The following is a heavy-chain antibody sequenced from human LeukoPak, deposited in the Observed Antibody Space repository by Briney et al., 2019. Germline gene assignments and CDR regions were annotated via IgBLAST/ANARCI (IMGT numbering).Heavy chain of an antibody. CDR1: GFTFSNYA. V-gene: IGHV3-23*01. Sequence: PGGSLRLSCAASGFTFSNYAMAWVRQDPGKGLEWVSAISGNGGRTYSADFVQGRFTISRDNSKNTVYLQMDNLRAEDSAMYYCAKAHSISWPYAFDSWGQGTLVTVSS. CDR2: ISGNGGRT. D-gene: IGHD6-13*01. CDR3: AKAHSISWPYAFDS. J-gene: IGHJ4*02.